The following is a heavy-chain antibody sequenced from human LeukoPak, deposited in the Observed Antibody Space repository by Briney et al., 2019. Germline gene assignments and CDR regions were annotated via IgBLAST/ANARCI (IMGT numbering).Heavy chain of an antibody. D-gene: IGHD4-23*01. Sequence: PSETLSLTCTVPGGSISSYYWSWIRQPPGKGLEWIGYIYYSGSTNYNPSLKSRVTISVVTSKNQFSLKLSSVTAADTAVYYCASLLDYGGNSGWYFDLWGRGTLVTVSS. CDR2: IYYSGST. V-gene: IGHV4-59*08. CDR1: GGSISSYY. J-gene: IGHJ2*01. CDR3: ASLLDYGGNSGWYFDL.